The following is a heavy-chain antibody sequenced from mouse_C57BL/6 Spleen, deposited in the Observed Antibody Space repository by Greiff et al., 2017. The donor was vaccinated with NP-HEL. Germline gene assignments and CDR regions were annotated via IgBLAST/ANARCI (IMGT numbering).Heavy chain of an antibody. Sequence: VQLQQPGAELVRPGTSVKLSCKASGYTFTSYWMHWVKQRPGQGLEWIGVIDPSDSYTNYNQKFKGKATLTVDTSSSTAYMQLSSLTSEDSAVYYCARGGDGYYEGDYWGQGTTLTVSS. D-gene: IGHD2-3*01. CDR1: GYTFTSYW. J-gene: IGHJ2*01. CDR3: ARGGDGYYEGDY. CDR2: IDPSDSYT. V-gene: IGHV1-59*01.